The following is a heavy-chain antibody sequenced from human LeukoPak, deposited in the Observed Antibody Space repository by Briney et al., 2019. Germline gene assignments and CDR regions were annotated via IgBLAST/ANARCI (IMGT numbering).Heavy chain of an antibody. J-gene: IGHJ5*02. CDR3: TALVVPAAIGLDP. V-gene: IGHV3-73*01. CDR1: GFTFSSYA. Sequence: GGSLRLSCAASGFTFSSYAMTWVRQASGKGLEWVGRIRSKANSYATAYAASVKGRFTISRDDSKNTAYLQMNSLKTEDTAVYYCTALVVPAAIGLDPWGQGTLVTVSS. D-gene: IGHD2-2*02. CDR2: IRSKANSYAT.